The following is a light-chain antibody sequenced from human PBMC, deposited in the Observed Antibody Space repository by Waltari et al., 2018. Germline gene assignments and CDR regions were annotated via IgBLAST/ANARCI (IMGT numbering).Light chain of an antibody. Sequence: SYVLNQPPSVSEAPGKTARITCRGHNVGRKSVHWYQQKPGQAPLLSIYDDHDRPSGYLGRCSGSKSGDTASLIISRVEAGDEATYYCQVWDLSSDHWVFGGGTKVAGL. V-gene: IGLV3-21*04. CDR3: QVWDLSSDHWV. CDR2: DDH. J-gene: IGLJ3*02. CDR1: NVGRKS.